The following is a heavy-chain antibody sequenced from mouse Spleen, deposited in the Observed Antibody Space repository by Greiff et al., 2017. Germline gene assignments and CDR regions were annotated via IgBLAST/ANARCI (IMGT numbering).Heavy chain of an antibody. D-gene: IGHD2-14*01. CDR1: GYTFTSYG. J-gene: IGHJ4*01. CDR3: AREEDYRYDHAMDY. Sequence: QVQLQQSGAELARPGASVKLSCKASGYTFTSYGISWVKQRTGQGLEWIGEIYPRSGNTYYNEKFKGKATLTADKSSSTAYMELRSLTSEDSAVYFCAREEDYRYDHAMDYWGQGTSVTVSS. CDR2: IYPRSGNT. V-gene: IGHV1-81*01.